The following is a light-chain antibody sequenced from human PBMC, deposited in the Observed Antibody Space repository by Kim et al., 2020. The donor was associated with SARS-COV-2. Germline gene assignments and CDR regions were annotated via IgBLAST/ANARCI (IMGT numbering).Light chain of an antibody. V-gene: IGKV1-17*01. CDR2: GAS. CDR1: QDIVND. CDR3: LQHNTYPIT. Sequence: ASVGDRVTITCRASQDIVNDLGWYQQKQGRAPKRLIYGASSLQSGVPSRFIGSGSGTEFSLTISSLQPEDFATYFCLQHNTYPITFGQGTRLEIK. J-gene: IGKJ5*01.